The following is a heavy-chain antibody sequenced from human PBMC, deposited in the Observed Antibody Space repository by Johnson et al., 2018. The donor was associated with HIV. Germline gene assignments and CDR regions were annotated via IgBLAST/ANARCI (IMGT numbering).Heavy chain of an antibody. CDR1: GFTFSSYA. D-gene: IGHD6-19*01. J-gene: IGHJ3*02. Sequence: QMQLVESGGGLVQPGGSLRLSCAASGFTFSSYAMHWVRQAPGKGLEWVAVISYDGSNKYYADSVKGRFTISRDNSKNTLYLQMNSLRAEDTAVYYCARDWGLYSSGWYVDAFDIWGQGTMVTVSS. CDR3: ARDWGLYSSGWYVDAFDI. CDR2: ISYDGSNK. V-gene: IGHV3-30*04.